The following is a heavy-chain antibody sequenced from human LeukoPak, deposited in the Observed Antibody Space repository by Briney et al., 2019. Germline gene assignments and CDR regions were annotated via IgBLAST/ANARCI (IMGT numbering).Heavy chain of an antibody. CDR2: IYSGGST. V-gene: IGHV3-66*04. D-gene: IGHD3-22*01. CDR3: ASHSSGYPSSTYGMDV. CDR1: GFTVGSNY. J-gene: IGHJ6*02. Sequence: GGSLRLSCAASGFTVGSNYMSWVRQAPGKGLEWVSVIYSGGSTYYADSVEGRFTISRDNSKNTLYLQMNSLRAEDTAVYYCASHSSGYPSSTYGMDVWGQGTTVTVSS.